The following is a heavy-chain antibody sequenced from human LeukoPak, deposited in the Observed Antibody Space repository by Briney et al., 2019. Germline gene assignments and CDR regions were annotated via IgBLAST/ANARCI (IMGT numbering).Heavy chain of an antibody. CDR2: IIPILGIA. V-gene: IGHV1-69*04. CDR1: GGTFSSYA. Sequence: SVKVSCKASGGTFSSYAISWVRQAPGQGLGWMGRIIPILGIANYAQKFQGRVTITADKSTSTAYMELSSLRSEDTAVYYCARSAYYGSGSYPDSRDYWGQGTLVTVSS. D-gene: IGHD3-10*01. CDR3: ARSAYYGSGSYPDSRDY. J-gene: IGHJ4*02.